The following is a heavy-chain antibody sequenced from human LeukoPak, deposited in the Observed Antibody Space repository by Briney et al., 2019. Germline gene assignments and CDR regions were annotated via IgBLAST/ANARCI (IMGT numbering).Heavy chain of an antibody. V-gene: IGHV1-8*01. Sequence: ASVKVSCKASGYTFTSYDINWVRQATGQGLEWMGWMNPNSGNTGYAQKFQGRVTMTRNTSISTAYMELSSLRSEDTAVYYCARGRRFLEWAIIEDARLGPWGQGTLVTVSS. J-gene: IGHJ5*02. CDR2: MNPNSGNT. CDR1: GYTFTSYD. CDR3: ARGRRFLEWAIIEDARLGP. D-gene: IGHD3-3*01.